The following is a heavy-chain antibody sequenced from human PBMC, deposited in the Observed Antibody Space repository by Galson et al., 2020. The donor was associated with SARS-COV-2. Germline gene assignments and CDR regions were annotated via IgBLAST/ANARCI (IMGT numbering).Heavy chain of an antibody. D-gene: IGHD6-19*01. J-gene: IGHJ6*02. CDR1: GFTFSSYA. V-gene: IGHV3-23*01. CDR2: ISGSCGST. Sequence: GGSLRLSCAASGFTFSSYAMSWVRQAPGKGLEWVSAISGSCGSTYYADSVKGRFTISSDNSKNTLYLQMNSLIAEDTAVYYCAKYPMFGSGWYWSSADYYYGMDVWGQGTTVTVSS. CDR3: AKYPMFGSGWYWSSADYYYGMDV.